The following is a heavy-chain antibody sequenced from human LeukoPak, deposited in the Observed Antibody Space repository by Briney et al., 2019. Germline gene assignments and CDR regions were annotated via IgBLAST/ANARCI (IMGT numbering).Heavy chain of an antibody. CDR2: ISAYNGNT. Sequence: ASVKVSCKASGYTFTSYGISWVRQAPGQGLEWMGWISAYNGNTNYAQKLQGRVTMTTDTSTSTAYMELRSLRSDDTAVYYCARDADDSSGYYYFDYWGQGTLVTVSS. CDR3: ARDADDSSGYYYFDY. V-gene: IGHV1-18*01. D-gene: IGHD3-22*01. CDR1: GYTFTSYG. J-gene: IGHJ4*02.